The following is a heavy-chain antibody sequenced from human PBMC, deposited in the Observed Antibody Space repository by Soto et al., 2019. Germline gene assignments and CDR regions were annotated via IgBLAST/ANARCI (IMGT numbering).Heavy chain of an antibody. CDR1: GFTVSSNY. Sequence: GGSLRLSCAASGFTVSSNYMSWVRQAPGKGLEWVSVIYSGGSTYYADSVKGRFTISRDNSKNTLYLQMNSLRAEDTAVYYCASTSVYGYYYYGMDVWGQGTTVTVSS. J-gene: IGHJ6*02. CDR2: IYSGGST. D-gene: IGHD5-12*01. V-gene: IGHV3-53*01. CDR3: ASTSVYGYYYYGMDV.